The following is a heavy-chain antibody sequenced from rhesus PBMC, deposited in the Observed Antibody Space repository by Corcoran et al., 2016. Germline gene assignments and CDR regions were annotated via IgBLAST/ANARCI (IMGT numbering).Heavy chain of an antibody. V-gene: IGHV4S11*01. CDR3: GRGGIADI. Sequence: QLQLQESGPGLVKPSETLSFTCAVSGGSISRFYWSWVRQAPGKGLEWIGYFYGCGISTNNNPSLKSRVTLSVDTSKNQLSLKLSSVTAADTAVYYCGRGGIADIWGQGVLVTVSS. CDR2: FYGCGIST. D-gene: IGHD6-13*01. J-gene: IGHJ4*01. CDR1: GGSISRFY.